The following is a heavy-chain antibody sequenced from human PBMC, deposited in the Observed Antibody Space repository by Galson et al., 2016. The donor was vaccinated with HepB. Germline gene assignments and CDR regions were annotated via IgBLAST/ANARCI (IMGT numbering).Heavy chain of an antibody. CDR1: GFTFSPYN. CDR3: ARDVMGTWFYGFDQ. J-gene: IGHJ3*01. D-gene: IGHD3-22*01. Sequence: SLRLSCAASGFTFSPYNMNWVRQTPEKGLEWVSFISDSGTNIHYVDSVKGRFTISRDNSENSLSLQMDSLRDEDTAMYYCARDVMGTWFYGFDQWGQGTLVTVSS. CDR2: ISDSGTNI. V-gene: IGHV3-48*02.